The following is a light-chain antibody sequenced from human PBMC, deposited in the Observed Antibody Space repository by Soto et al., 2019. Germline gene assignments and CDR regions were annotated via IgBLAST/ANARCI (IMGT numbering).Light chain of an antibody. Sequence: QSALTQPASVSGSPGQSITISCTGTSSDVGGYNHVSWYQQHPGKVPKVMIYDVTNRPSGVSNRFSGSKSGNTASLTISGLQAEDEADYYCNSYTSSGTWVFGGGTKHTVL. CDR1: SSDVGGYNH. J-gene: IGLJ3*02. CDR2: DVT. V-gene: IGLV2-14*03. CDR3: NSYTSSGTWV.